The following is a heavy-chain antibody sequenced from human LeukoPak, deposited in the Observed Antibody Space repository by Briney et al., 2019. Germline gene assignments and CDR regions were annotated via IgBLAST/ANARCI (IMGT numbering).Heavy chain of an antibody. J-gene: IGHJ4*02. V-gene: IGHV3-48*01. CDR2: IISSSRTI. CDR3: ASGYSGYDKSFDY. Sequence: GGSLRLSCAASGFTFSSSSMHWVRQAPGKGLEWVSYIISSSRTIYYADSEKGRFTISRDNAKNSLYLQMNNLRAEDTAVYYCASGYSGYDKSFDYWGQGTLVTVFS. D-gene: IGHD5-12*01. CDR1: GFTFSSSS.